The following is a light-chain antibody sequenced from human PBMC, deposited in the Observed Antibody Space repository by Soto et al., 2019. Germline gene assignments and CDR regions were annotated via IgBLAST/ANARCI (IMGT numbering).Light chain of an antibody. CDR1: QDIRKW. J-gene: IGKJ4*01. CDR3: QQYNTYPT. Sequence: DIQMTQSPFSLSASVGDRVTITCRASQDIRKWLAWYQQKPGKAPKSLIYAASSLQGGVPSRFSGSGSGTDFTLTISRLQPEDVATYYCQQYNTYPTFGGGTKVEIK. V-gene: IGKV1D-16*01. CDR2: AAS.